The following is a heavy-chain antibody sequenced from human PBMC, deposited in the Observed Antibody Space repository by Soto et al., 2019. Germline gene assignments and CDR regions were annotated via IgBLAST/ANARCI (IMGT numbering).Heavy chain of an antibody. D-gene: IGHD3-10*01. J-gene: IGHJ4*02. V-gene: IGHV5-10-1*01. CDR2: IDPSDSYT. CDR1: GYSFTSYW. Sequence: GESLKISCKGSGYSFTSYWISWVRQMPGKGLEWMGRIDPSDSYTNYSPSFQGHVTISHDKSICTAFLQWSSLQASDSGMYYCARGGAAYGLDYWGQGTLVTVSS. CDR3: ARGGAAYGLDY.